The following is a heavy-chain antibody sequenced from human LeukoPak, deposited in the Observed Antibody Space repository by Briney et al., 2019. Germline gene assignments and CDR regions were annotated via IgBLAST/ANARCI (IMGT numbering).Heavy chain of an antibody. V-gene: IGHV3-7*03. CDR2: INKDGGEK. J-gene: IGHJ4*02. Sequence: GSLRLSCAASGFTFSSYAMSWVRQAPGKGLEWVANINKDGGEKYYMDSVKGRFTISRDNAKNSLYLQMNSLRADDTAVYYCVKDSPPRYSGSPPAYWGQGTLVTVSS. D-gene: IGHD1-26*01. CDR1: GFTFSSYA. CDR3: VKDSPPRYSGSPPAY.